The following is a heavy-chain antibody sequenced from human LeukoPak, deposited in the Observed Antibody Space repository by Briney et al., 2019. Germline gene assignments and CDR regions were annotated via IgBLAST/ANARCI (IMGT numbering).Heavy chain of an antibody. CDR3: AKIAYGANFFDY. Sequence: SVKVSCKASGGTFSNYAISWVRQAPGQGLEWMGGIIPIFGTANYAQKFQGRVTITADESTSTAYMELSSLRSEDTAVYYCAKIAYGANFFDYWGQGTLVTVSS. CDR1: GGTFSNYA. J-gene: IGHJ4*02. V-gene: IGHV1-69*13. CDR2: IIPIFGTA. D-gene: IGHD4/OR15-4a*01.